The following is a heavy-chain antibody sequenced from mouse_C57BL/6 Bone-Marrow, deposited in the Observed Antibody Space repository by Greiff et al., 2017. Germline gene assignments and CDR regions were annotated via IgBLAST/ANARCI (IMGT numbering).Heavy chain of an antibody. J-gene: IGHJ3*01. D-gene: IGHD2-4*01. CDR2: IDPETGGT. Sequence: VQLQESGAELVRPGASVTLSCKASGYTFTDYEMHWVKQTPVHGLEWIGAIDPETGGTAYNQKFKGKAILTADKSSSTAYMELRSLTSEDSAVYYFTREGIYYDYDGGGPAWFAYWGQGTLVTVSA. V-gene: IGHV1-15*01. CDR3: TREGIYYDYDGGGPAWFAY. CDR1: GYTFTDYE.